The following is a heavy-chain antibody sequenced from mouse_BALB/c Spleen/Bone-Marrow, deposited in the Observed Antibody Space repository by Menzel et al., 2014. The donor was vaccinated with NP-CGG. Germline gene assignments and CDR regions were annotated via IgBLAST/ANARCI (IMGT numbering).Heavy chain of an antibody. CDR1: GFTFTDYY. V-gene: IGHV7-3*02. CDR2: IRNKANGYTT. Sequence: EVKLVESGGGLVQPGGSLRLSCATSGFTFTDYYISWVRQPPGKALEWLGFIRNKANGYTTEYSASVKGRFTISRDNSQSILYLQMNTLRAEDSATYYCARDIGLRLRFAYWGQGTLVTVSA. J-gene: IGHJ3*01. D-gene: IGHD1-2*01. CDR3: ARDIGLRLRFAY.